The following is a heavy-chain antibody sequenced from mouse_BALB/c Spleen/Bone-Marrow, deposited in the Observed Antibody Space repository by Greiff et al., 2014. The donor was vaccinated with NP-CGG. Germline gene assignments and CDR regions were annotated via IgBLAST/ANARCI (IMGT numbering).Heavy chain of an antibody. D-gene: IGHD2-4*01. CDR1: GFSLSRYS. CDR2: IWGGGST. Sequence: VQVVESGPGLVAPSQSLSITCTVSGFSLSRYSVHWVRQPPGKGLEWLGMIWGGGSTDYNSALKSRLSISKDNSKSQVFLKMNSLQSDDIAMYYCARKDYDEAWFAYWGQGTLVTVSA. CDR3: ARKDYDEAWFAY. V-gene: IGHV2-6-4*01. J-gene: IGHJ3*01.